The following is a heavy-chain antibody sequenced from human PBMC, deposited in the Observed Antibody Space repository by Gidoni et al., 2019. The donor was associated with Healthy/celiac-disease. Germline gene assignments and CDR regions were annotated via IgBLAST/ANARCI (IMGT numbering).Heavy chain of an antibody. D-gene: IGHD1-7*01. CDR2: ISSSGSTI. CDR1: GFPFSSYE. J-gene: IGHJ4*02. CDR3: AREHNWNYGGFDY. V-gene: IGHV3-48*03. Sequence: VQLVESGGGLVQPGGSLRLSCAASGFPFSSYEMNWVRQAPGKGLEWVSYISSSGSTIYYADSVKGRFTISRDNAKNSLYLQMNSLRAEDTAVYYCAREHNWNYGGFDYWGQGTLVTVSS.